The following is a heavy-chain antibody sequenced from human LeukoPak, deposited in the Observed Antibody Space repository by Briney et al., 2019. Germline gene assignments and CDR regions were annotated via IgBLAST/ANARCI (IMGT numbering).Heavy chain of an antibody. J-gene: IGHJ4*02. CDR1: GGSISGGGYS. CDR3: ASHRGYSGYDLDD. V-gene: IGHV4-30-2*01. Sequence: SETLSLTCAVSGGSISGGGYSWSWIRQPPGKGLEWIGYTYHSGNTDYNPSLKSRVTISVDRSKNQFSLTLSSVTAADTAMYYCASHRGYSGYDLDDWGQGTLVTVSS. CDR2: TYHSGNT. D-gene: IGHD5-12*01.